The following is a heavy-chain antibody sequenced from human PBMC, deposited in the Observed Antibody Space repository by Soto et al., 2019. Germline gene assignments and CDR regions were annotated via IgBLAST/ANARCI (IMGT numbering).Heavy chain of an antibody. CDR2: IYYSGST. D-gene: IGHD3-22*01. V-gene: IGHV4-31*01. Sequence: SETLSLTCTVSGGSISSGGYYWSWIRQHPGKGLEWIGYIYYSGSTYYNPSLKSLGTISVDTSKNQFSLKLSSVTAADTAVYYCARRNSPEDYDDTKPGAFDFWGQGTMVTVS. CDR3: ARRNSPEDYDDTKPGAFDF. CDR1: GGSISSGGYY. J-gene: IGHJ3*01.